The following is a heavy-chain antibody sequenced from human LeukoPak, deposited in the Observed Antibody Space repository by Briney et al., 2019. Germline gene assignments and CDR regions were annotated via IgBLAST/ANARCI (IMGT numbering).Heavy chain of an antibody. CDR3: ASLQLSNYYYYMDV. Sequence: SETLSLTCTVSGGSLSSYYWTWIRQPPGKGLEWIGYIYDSGSTKYNPSLESRVTISIDTSKNQFSLKLSSVTAADTAVYYCASLQLSNYYYYMDVWGKGTTVTISS. CDR1: GGSLSSYY. CDR2: IYDSGST. D-gene: IGHD5-18*01. V-gene: IGHV4-59*08. J-gene: IGHJ6*03.